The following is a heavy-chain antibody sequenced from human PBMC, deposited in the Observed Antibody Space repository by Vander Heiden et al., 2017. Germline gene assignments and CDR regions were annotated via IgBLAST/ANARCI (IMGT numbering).Heavy chain of an antibody. Sequence: QLQLQESGPGLVKASETLSLTCTVSGGSISSRSYSWGWIRQPAGKGLEWIGSIYYSGSTDYNPSLKSRVTISVDTSKNQFSLRLSSVTAPDTAVYFCARRTHDYGDPGPHDYWGQGTLVTVSS. CDR1: GGSISSRSYS. CDR3: ARRTHDYGDPGPHDY. V-gene: IGHV4-39*01. D-gene: IGHD4-17*01. J-gene: IGHJ4*02. CDR2: IYYSGST.